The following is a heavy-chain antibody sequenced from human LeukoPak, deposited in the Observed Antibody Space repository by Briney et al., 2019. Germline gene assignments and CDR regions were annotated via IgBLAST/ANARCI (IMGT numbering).Heavy chain of an antibody. CDR3: TTQGCSSTSCYYYYYYMDV. Sequence: ASVKVSCKASGYTFTSYGISWVRHAPGQGLEWMGWISAYNGNTNYEQKLQGRVTMTTDTYTSTAYMELWRLRSDDTAVYYCTTQGCSSTSCYYYYYYMDVWGKGTTVTVSS. CDR1: GYTFTSYG. CDR2: ISAYNGNT. J-gene: IGHJ6*03. D-gene: IGHD2-2*01. V-gene: IGHV1-18*01.